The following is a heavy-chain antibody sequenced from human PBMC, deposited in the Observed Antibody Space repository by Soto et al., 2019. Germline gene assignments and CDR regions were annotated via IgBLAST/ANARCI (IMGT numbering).Heavy chain of an antibody. V-gene: IGHV3-23*01. Sequence: GGSLRLSCAASGFTFSSYAMSWVRQAPGKGLEWVSAISGSGGSTYYADSVKGRFTISRDNSKNTLYLQMNSLRAEDTAVYYCAGGAMGATWGYYYYGMDVWGQGTTVTVSS. D-gene: IGHD1-26*01. CDR2: ISGSGGST. J-gene: IGHJ6*02. CDR1: GFTFSSYA. CDR3: AGGAMGATWGYYYYGMDV.